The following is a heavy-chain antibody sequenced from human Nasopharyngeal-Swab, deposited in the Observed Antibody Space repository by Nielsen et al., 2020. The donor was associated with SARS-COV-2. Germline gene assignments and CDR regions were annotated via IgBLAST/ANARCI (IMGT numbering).Heavy chain of an antibody. CDR2: VYLSGST. CDR3: ARDAPDYSYFYYMDV. J-gene: IGHJ6*03. V-gene: IGHV4-61*02. CDR1: GASITSGSYY. Sequence: SETLSLTCTVSGASITSGSYYWSWVRQPAGKGLEYIGRVYLSGSTNYNPSLESRVTISIDTSKNPFSLKLSSVTAADTAVYYCARDAPDYSYFYYMDVWGKGTTVTVSS.